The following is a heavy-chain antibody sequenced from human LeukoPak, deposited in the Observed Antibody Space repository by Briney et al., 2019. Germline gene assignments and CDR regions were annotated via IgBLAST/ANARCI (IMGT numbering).Heavy chain of an antibody. V-gene: IGHV1-18*01. CDR3: AREPDILTCYGGFDP. CDR1: GYTFTSYG. D-gene: IGHD3-9*01. CDR2: ISAYNGNT. J-gene: IGHJ5*02. Sequence: ASVKVSCKASGYTFTSYGISWVRQAPGQGLEWMGWISAYNGNTNYAQKLQGRVTMTTDTSTSTAYMELRSLRSDDTAVYYCAREPDILTCYGGFDPWGQGTLVTVSS.